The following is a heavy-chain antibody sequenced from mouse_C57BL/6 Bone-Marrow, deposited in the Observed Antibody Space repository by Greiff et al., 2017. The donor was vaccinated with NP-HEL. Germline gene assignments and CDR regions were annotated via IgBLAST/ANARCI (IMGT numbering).Heavy chain of an antibody. D-gene: IGHD1-1*01. CDR1: GFTFSNYW. V-gene: IGHV6-3*01. Sequence: EVMLVESGGGLVQPGGSMKLSCVASGFTFSNYWMNWVRQSPEKGLEWVAQIRLKSDNYATHYAESVKGRFTISRDDSKSSVYLQMNNLRAEDTGIYYCTGGGTIFAYWGQGTLVTVSA. CDR3: TGGGTIFAY. J-gene: IGHJ3*01. CDR2: IRLKSDNYAT.